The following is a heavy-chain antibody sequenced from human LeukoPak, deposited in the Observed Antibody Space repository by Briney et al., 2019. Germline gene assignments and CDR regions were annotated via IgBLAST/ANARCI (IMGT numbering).Heavy chain of an antibody. CDR1: GGSISSGGYY. CDR2: IYYSGST. CDR3: ARHKGLTWFGELFYVSYFDY. Sequence: PSQTLSLTCTVSGGSISSGGYYWSWIRQHPGKGLEWIGYIYYSGSTYYHPSLKSRVTISVDTSKNQFSLKLSSVTAADTAVYYCARHKGLTWFGELFYVSYFDYWGQGTLVTVSS. V-gene: IGHV4-31*03. D-gene: IGHD3-10*01. J-gene: IGHJ4*02.